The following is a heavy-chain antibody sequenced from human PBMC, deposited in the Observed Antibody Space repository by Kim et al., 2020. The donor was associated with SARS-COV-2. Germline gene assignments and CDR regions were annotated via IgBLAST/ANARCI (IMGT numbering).Heavy chain of an antibody. CDR3: ARESSAGSNYDFWSGYDY. D-gene: IGHD3-3*01. J-gene: IGHJ4*02. V-gene: IGHV6-1*01. Sequence: SQTLSLTCAISGDSVSSNSAAWNWIRQSPSRGLEWLGRTYYRSKWYNDYAVSVKSRITINPDTSKNQFSLQLNSVTPEDTAVYYCARESSAGSNYDFWSGYDYWGQGTLVTVSS. CDR2: TYYRSKWYN. CDR1: GDSVSSNSAA.